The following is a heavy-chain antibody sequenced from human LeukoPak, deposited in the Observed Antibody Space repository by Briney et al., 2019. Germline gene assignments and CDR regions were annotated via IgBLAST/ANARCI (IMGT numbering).Heavy chain of an antibody. V-gene: IGHV4-59*08. CDR1: GGSISRYY. D-gene: IGHD3-22*01. CDR2: IYYSGST. CDR3: ASSYDSSGYYSVADAFDI. Sequence: PSETLSLTCTVSGGSISRYYWSWIRQAPGKGLEWIGYIYYSGSTNYNPSLKSRVTISVDTSKNQFSLKLSSVTAADTAVYYCASSYDSSGYYSVADAFDIWGQGTMVTVSS. J-gene: IGHJ3*02.